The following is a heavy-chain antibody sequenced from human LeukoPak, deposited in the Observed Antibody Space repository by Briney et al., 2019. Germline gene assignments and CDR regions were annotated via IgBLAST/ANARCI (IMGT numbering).Heavy chain of an antibody. CDR1: GYTFTVYF. V-gene: IGHV1-2*02. CDR3: ARGRAGDYFDY. J-gene: IGHJ4*02. Sequence: ASVKVSFKTSGYTFTVYFIHWVRQAPGQGLEWMGWINPNSGGTSNLQKFQGRVAMTRDTSISTAYMDLSRLRSDDTAVYYCARGRAGDYFDYWGQGTLVTVSS. CDR2: INPNSGGT.